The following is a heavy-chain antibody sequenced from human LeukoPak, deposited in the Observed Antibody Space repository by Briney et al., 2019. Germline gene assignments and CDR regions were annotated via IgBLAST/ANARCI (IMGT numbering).Heavy chain of an antibody. J-gene: IGHJ4*02. D-gene: IGHD2-2*01. CDR3: ARDVQAYCSSPSCPFGDPHLLDY. Sequence: KAGGSLRLSCAASGFTFSSYSMNWVRQAPGKGLEWDSSISSSSSYIYYADSVKGRFTISRDNSKNTLYLQMNSLREEDTAVYHCARDVQAYCSSPSCPFGDPHLLDYWGQGTLVAVSS. CDR1: GFTFSSYS. V-gene: IGHV3-21*01. CDR2: ISSSSSYI.